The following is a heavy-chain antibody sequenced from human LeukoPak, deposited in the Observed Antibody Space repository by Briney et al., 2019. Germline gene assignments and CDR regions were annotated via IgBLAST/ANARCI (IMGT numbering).Heavy chain of an antibody. J-gene: IGHJ4*02. CDR1: GFTFSDYY. CDR3: ARGAVVPHGAPPDY. D-gene: IGHD2-2*01. CDR2: ISSSSSYI. Sequence: PGGSLRLSCAASGFTFSDYYMSWIRQAPGKGLEWVSSISSSSSYIYYADSLKGRFTISRDNAKNSLYLQINSLSAEDTAVYYCARGAVVPHGAPPDYWGQGTLVIVSS. V-gene: IGHV3-11*06.